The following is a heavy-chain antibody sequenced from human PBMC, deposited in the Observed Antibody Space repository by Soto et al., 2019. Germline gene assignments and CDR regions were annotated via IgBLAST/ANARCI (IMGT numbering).Heavy chain of an antibody. J-gene: IGHJ4*02. D-gene: IGHD3-22*01. CDR2: ISGRGLNH. CDR1: GFTFSMSA. CDR3: AYYRYSPSGSHYLSLYYFGF. Sequence: GGSLRLSCTTSGFTFSMSAMSWVRQAPGKGLEWVSAISGRGLNHCYTDYVKGPFNISSDNSKDDFFLLMYSLRTKDTADYYCAYYRYSPSGSHYLSLYYFGFWGQGTVVTVSS. V-gene: IGHV3-23*01.